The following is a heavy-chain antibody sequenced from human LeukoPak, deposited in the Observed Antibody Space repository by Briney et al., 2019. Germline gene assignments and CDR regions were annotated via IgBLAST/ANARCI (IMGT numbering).Heavy chain of an antibody. V-gene: IGHV1-69*05. Sequence: ASVKVSCKVSGGTFSSYAISWVRQAPGQGREWMGGIIPIFWTANYPQKFQGRVTITTDESTSTAYMELSSLRSEDTAVYYCASGLWPSYYYYYMDVWGKGTTVTVSS. D-gene: IGHD5-18*01. J-gene: IGHJ6*03. CDR3: ASGLWPSYYYYYMDV. CDR1: GGTFSSYA. CDR2: IIPIFWTA.